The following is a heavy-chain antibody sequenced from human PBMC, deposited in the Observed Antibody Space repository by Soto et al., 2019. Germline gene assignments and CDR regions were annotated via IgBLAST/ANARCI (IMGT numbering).Heavy chain of an antibody. J-gene: IGHJ4*02. Sequence: GGSLRLSCAASGFTFSSYGMHWVRQAPGKGLEWVAVISYGGSNKYYADSVKGRFTISRDNSKNTLYLQMNSLRAEDTAVHYCAKDARGEYYWGQGTMVTVYS. CDR1: GFTFSSYG. CDR2: ISYGGSNK. CDR3: AKDARGEYY. D-gene: IGHD4-17*01. V-gene: IGHV3-30*18.